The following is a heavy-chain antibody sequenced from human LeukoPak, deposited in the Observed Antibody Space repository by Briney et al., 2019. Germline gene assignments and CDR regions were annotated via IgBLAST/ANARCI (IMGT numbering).Heavy chain of an antibody. D-gene: IGHD5-18*01. CDR2: IKEDGGVK. J-gene: IGHJ3*02. V-gene: IGHV3-7*01. Sequence: GGSLRLSCAASGFTFRGYWMAWVRQAPGKELEWVGNIKEDGGVKNYVDSVKGRFTTSRDNARNSLYLQMHSLRADDTAVYYCARDSGYNAFDIWGQGTMVTVSS. CDR3: ARDSGYNAFDI. CDR1: GFTFRGYW.